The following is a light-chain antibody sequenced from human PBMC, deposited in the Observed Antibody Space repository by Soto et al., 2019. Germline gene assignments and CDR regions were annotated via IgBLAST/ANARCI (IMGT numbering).Light chain of an antibody. V-gene: IGKV3-20*01. CDR2: GAF. J-gene: IGKJ1*01. Sequence: PVERATLSCRASQSVSSSYLAWYQQEPGQAPRLLIHGAFTRATGIPARFSGSGSGTDFTLTISRLEPEDFAVYYCQQYGSSGTFGQGTKVDTK. CDR3: QQYGSSGT. CDR1: QSVSSSY.